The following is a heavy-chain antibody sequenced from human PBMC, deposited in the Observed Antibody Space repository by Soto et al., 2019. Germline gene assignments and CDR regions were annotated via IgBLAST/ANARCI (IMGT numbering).Heavy chain of an antibody. CDR3: ARRIVSTETFDS. D-gene: IGHD5-12*01. CDR2: VYYTGIA. V-gene: IGHV4-59*08. J-gene: IGHJ4*02. Sequence: PSETLSLTCAVSGGSLTSYYLSWIRQPPGKGLEWIGFVYYTGIARYNPSLKSRVTISVDTSKNQFSLKLTSVTAADTAIYYCARRIVSTETFDSWGQGILVTVSS. CDR1: GGSLTSYY.